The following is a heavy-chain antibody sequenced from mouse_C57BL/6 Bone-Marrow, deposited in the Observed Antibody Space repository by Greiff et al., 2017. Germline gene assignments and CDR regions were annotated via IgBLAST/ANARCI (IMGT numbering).Heavy chain of an antibody. J-gene: IGHJ3*01. CDR1: GYTFTDYY. V-gene: IGHV1-19*01. D-gene: IGHD2-4*01. Sequence: EVQLQQSGPVLVKPGASVKMSCKASGYTFTDYYMNWVKQSHGKSLEWIGVINPYNGGTSYNQKFKGKATLTVDKSSSTAYMELNSLTSEDSAVYYCAIYYDYDEEVWFAYWGQGTLVTVSA. CDR2: INPYNGGT. CDR3: AIYYDYDEEVWFAY.